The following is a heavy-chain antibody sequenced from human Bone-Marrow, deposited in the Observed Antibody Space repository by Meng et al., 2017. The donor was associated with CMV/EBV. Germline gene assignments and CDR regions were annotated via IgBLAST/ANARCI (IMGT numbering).Heavy chain of an antibody. Sequence: SETLSLTCTVSGYSISSGYYWGWIRQPPGKGLEWIGSIYHSGITFYNPSLKSRITISVDKSKNFFSLNLSSVTAADTAVYYCAKTQLLWFGKSVVWGQGRLVTVSS. CDR1: GYSISSGYY. CDR2: IYHSGIT. D-gene: IGHD3-10*01. V-gene: IGHV4-38-2*02. CDR3: AKTQLLWFGKSVV. J-gene: IGHJ4*02.